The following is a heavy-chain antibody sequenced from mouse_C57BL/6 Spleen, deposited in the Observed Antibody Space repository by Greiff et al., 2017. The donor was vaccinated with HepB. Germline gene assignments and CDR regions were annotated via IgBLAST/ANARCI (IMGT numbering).Heavy chain of an antibody. J-gene: IGHJ3*01. D-gene: IGHD2-10*01. CDR3: AREGAYYGNPSWFAY. CDR1: GFTFSSYA. CDR2: ISDGGSYT. V-gene: IGHV5-4*01. Sequence: EVQGVESGGGLVKPGGSLKLSCAASGFTFSSYAMSWVRQTPEKRLEWVATISDGGSYTYYPDNVKGRFTISRDNAKNNLYLQMSHLKSEDTAMYYWAREGAYYGNPSWFAYWGQGTLVTVSA.